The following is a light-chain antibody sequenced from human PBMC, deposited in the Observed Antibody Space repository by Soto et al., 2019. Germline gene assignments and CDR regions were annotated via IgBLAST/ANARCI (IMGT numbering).Light chain of an antibody. CDR3: QQSYSSPRT. V-gene: IGKV4-1*01. Sequence: DIVMTQSPDSLAVSLGERATINCKSSQSVLYSSNKKNYLAWYQQKSGQSPKVLIYWESTRDSGVPDRFSGSESGTDFTPTITSLQAEDAAVYYYQQSYSSPRTFGQGTKVEIK. CDR1: QSVLYSSNKKNY. CDR2: WES. J-gene: IGKJ1*01.